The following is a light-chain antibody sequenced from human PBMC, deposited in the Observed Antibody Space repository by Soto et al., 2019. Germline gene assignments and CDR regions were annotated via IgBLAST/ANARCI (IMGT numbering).Light chain of an antibody. J-gene: IGKJ1*01. CDR1: QSIANF. Sequence: DIQMTQSPSSLSASVGDRVTITCRASQSIANFLNWYQQKPGKAPKLVIYGTSTLQSGVPSRFSGSGSGTEFTLTINSLQPDDFATYYCQQYNTYSGTFGPGTKVDI. V-gene: IGKV1-5*01. CDR3: QQYNTYSGT. CDR2: GTS.